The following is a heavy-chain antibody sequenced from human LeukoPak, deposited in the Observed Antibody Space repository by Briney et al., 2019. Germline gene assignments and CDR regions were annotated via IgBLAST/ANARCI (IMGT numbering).Heavy chain of an antibody. V-gene: IGHV3-73*01. J-gene: IGHJ4*02. CDR1: GLTFSGSA. Sequence: GRSLRLSCAASGLTFSGSAIHWVRQASGKGLEWVGRIRSKANSYATAYAASVKGRFTISRDDSKNTAYLQMNSLKTEDTAVYYCTSLITMVRGVIGLLNVNWGQGTLVTVSS. CDR3: TSLITMVRGVIGLLNVN. D-gene: IGHD3-10*01. CDR2: IRSKANSYAT.